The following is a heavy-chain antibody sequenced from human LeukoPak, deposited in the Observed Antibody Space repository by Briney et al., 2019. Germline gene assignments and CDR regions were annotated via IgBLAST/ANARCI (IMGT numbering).Heavy chain of an antibody. CDR3: ARHDPDTSGYYFDY. CDR2: IYNSGST. D-gene: IGHD3-22*01. J-gene: IGHJ4*02. V-gene: IGHV4-39*01. Sequence: SETLSLTCTVSGGSITSSSNYWGWIRQPPGKWLEWIGSIYNSGSTYYNPSLKSRVTISVDTSKNQLSLMLSSVTAADTAVYYCARHDPDTSGYYFDYWSQGTLVTVSS. CDR1: GGSITSSSNY.